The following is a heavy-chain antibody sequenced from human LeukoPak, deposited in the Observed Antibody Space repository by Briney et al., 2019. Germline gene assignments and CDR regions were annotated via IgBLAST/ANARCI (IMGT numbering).Heavy chain of an antibody. V-gene: IGHV1-2*02. J-gene: IGHJ3*01. D-gene: IGHD3-3*01. CDR2: INPNSGGT. CDR1: GYTFTGYY. CDR3: ARDLALYYDFWSGYYHP. Sequence: ASVKVSCKASGYTFTGYYMHWVRQAPGQGLEWMGWINPNSGGTNYAQKFQGRVTMTSDTSISTAYMELSRLRSDDTAVYYCARDLALYYDFWSGYYHPWGQGTMVTVSS.